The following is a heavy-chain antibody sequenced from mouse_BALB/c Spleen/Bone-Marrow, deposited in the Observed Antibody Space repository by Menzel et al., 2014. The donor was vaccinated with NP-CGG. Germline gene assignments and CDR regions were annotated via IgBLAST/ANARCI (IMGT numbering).Heavy chain of an antibody. D-gene: IGHD2-3*01. Sequence: VQLQQSGAELVKPGASVKLSCKASGYTFTSYWIHWVKLRPGQGLEWIGEINPSNGRTNYNEKFKNKATLTVDKSSSTAYIQLSSLTSEDSAAYYCARYDGPAWFAYWGQGTLVTVSA. J-gene: IGHJ3*01. V-gene: IGHV1S81*02. CDR3: ARYDGPAWFAY. CDR2: INPSNGRT. CDR1: GYTFTSYW.